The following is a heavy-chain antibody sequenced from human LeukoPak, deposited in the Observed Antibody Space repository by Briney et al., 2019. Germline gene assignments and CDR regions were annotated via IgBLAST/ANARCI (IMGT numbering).Heavy chain of an antibody. CDR2: ISTEGRTI. CDR3: VRALSGTDDC. Sequence: WGALRLSCAASGFPFSGPWMHWARQVPGKGLMWIGSISTEGRTINYADSVRGRFSISRDNVKNTLFLQMNGLRADDTAAYYCVRALSGTDDCWGQGTLVTVSS. D-gene: IGHD2-15*01. CDR1: GFPFSGPW. J-gene: IGHJ4*02. V-gene: IGHV3-74*01.